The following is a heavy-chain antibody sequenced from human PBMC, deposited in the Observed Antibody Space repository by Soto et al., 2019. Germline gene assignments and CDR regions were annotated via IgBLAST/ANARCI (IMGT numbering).Heavy chain of an antibody. J-gene: IGHJ5*02. CDR1: GGSFSGYY. D-gene: IGHD3-10*01. CDR3: ARGGVRTMVRGVIITGWFDP. Sequence: QVQLQQWGAGLLKPSETLSLTCAVYGGSFSGYYWSWIRQPPGKGLEWIGEINHSGSTNYNPSLKSRVPISVGTSKNQFSLKLSSVTAAGTAVYYCARGGVRTMVRGVIITGWFDPWGQGTLVTVSS. CDR2: INHSGST. V-gene: IGHV4-34*01.